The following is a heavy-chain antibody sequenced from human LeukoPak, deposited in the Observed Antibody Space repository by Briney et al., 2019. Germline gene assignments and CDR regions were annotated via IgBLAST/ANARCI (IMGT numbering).Heavy chain of an antibody. Sequence: ASVKVSCKASGYTFTGYYMHWVRQAPGQGLEWMGWINPNSGGTNYAQKFQGRVTMTRDTSISTAYMELSRLRSDDTAVYYCARDLDRGSLYSSSSYIDYWGQGTLVTVSS. V-gene: IGHV1-2*02. D-gene: IGHD6-6*01. CDR2: INPNSGGT. CDR3: ARDLDRGSLYSSSSYIDY. J-gene: IGHJ4*02. CDR1: GYTFTGYY.